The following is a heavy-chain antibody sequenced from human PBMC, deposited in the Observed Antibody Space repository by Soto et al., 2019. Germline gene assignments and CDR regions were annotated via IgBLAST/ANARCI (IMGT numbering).Heavy chain of an antibody. Sequence: ASVKVSCKAIGYGFTRHYIHWVRQAPGQGLEWMGWINPSDGNRNFAQKFEDRVTMTTATSTNTVFLELRSLKSDDTAIYYCARDRLRGYDSSGFYSWGQGTLVTVSS. J-gene: IGHJ4*02. CDR1: GYGFTRHY. D-gene: IGHD3-22*01. CDR2: INPSDGNR. CDR3: ARDRLRGYDSSGFYS. V-gene: IGHV1-18*04.